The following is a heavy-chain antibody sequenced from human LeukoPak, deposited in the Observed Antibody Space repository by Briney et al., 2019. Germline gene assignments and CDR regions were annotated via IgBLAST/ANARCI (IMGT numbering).Heavy chain of an antibody. CDR3: AKQSAGSSTWYSLHFDY. J-gene: IGHJ4*02. CDR1: GFTFSSYA. D-gene: IGHD6-13*01. CDR2: ISYDGSNK. V-gene: IGHV3-30-3*02. Sequence: GGSLRLSCAASGFTFSSYAMHWVRQAPGKGLEWVAVISYDGSNKYYADSVKGRFTISRDNSKNTLYLQMNSLRAEDTAVYFCAKQSAGSSTWYSLHFDYWGEGTRVTVSS.